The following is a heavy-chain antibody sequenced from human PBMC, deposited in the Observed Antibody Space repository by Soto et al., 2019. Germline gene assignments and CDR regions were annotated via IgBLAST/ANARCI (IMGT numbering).Heavy chain of an antibody. D-gene: IGHD5-18*01. CDR1: GDSVSTNSYS. CDR3: ARFPRGYSYGHFDY. J-gene: IGHJ4*02. CDR2: IYYSGST. Sequence: SETLSLTCTVSGDSVSTNSYSWSWIRQPPGKGLEWIGYIYYSGSTNYNPSLKSRVTISVDTSKNQFSLKLSSVTAADTAVYYCARFPRGYSYGHFDYWGQGTLVTVSS. V-gene: IGHV4-61*01.